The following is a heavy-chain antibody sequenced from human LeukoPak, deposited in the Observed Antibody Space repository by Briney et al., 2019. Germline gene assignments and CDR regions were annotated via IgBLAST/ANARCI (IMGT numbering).Heavy chain of an antibody. CDR2: ISYDGSNK. J-gene: IGHJ4*02. CDR1: GFTFSSYG. V-gene: IGHV3-30*18. Sequence: SGGSLRLSCAASGFTFSSYGMHWVRQAPGKGLEWVAVISYDGSNKYYADSVKGRFTISRDSSKNTLYLQMNSLRAEDTAVYYCAKEGKVDIVVVPAAIWGQGTLVTVSS. CDR3: AKEGKVDIVVVPAAI. D-gene: IGHD2-2*01.